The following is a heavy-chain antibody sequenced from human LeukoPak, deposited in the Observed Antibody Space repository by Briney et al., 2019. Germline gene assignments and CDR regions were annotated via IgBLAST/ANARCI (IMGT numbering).Heavy chain of an antibody. CDR1: GGAITGHY. V-gene: IGHV4-59*08. D-gene: IGHD3-10*01. Sequence: PSETLSLTRNVSGGAITGHYWSWLRQSPEKGLEWIGFIYFNGMTKYSPSLESRVTISVDTSKNQFSLGLTSVTAADTAVYFCARQFPPYHSGSHYFDNWGQGMQVTVSS. CDR3: ARQFPPYHSGSHYFDN. J-gene: IGHJ4*02. CDR2: IYFNGMT.